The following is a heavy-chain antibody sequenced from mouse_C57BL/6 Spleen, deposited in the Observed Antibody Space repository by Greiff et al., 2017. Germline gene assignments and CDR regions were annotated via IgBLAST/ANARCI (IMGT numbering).Heavy chain of an antibody. D-gene: IGHD1-1*01. J-gene: IGHJ3*01. V-gene: IGHV5-6*02. Sequence: DVMLVESGGDLVKPGGSLKLSCAASGFTFSSYGMSWVRQTPDKRLEWVATISSGGSYTYYPGSVKGRFTISRDNAKNTLYLQMSSLKSEDTAMYYCARHQCDYNGAWFAYWGQGTLVTVSA. CDR3: ARHQCDYNGAWFAY. CDR2: ISSGGSYT. CDR1: GFTFSSYG.